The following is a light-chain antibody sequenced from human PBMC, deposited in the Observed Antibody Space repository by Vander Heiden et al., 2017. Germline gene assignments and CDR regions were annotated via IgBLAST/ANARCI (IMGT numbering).Light chain of an antibody. CDR2: GAS. Sequence: EIVMTQSPATLSVSPGERATLSCRASQSVSSNLAWYQQKPGQAPRLLIYGASTRATGIPARFSGSGYRTEFTLTISSLQSEDLPVYYCQQDNNWPPWTFGQWTKVELK. J-gene: IGKJ1*01. CDR1: QSVSSN. V-gene: IGKV3-15*01. CDR3: QQDNNWPPWT.